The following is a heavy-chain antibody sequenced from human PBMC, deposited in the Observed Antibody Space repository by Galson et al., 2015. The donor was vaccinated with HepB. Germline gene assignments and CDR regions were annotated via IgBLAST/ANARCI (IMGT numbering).Heavy chain of an antibody. CDR2: INSDGSST. CDR3: ARDYDFWSGPMGGDAFDI. CDR1: GFTFSSYW. Sequence: SLRLSCAASGFTFSSYWMHWVRQALGKGLVWVSRINSDGSSTSYADSVKGRFTISRDNAKNTLYLQMNSLRAEDTAVYYCARDYDFWSGPMGGDAFDIWGQGTMVTVSS. D-gene: IGHD3-3*01. J-gene: IGHJ3*02. V-gene: IGHV3-74*01.